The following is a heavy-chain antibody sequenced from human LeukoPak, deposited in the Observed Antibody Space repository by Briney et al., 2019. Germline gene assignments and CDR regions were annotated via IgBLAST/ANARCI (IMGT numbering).Heavy chain of an antibody. Sequence: KASETLSLTCTVSGGSISSYYWSWIRQPPGKGLEWIGYIYYSGSTNYNPSLKSRVTISVDTSKNQFSLKLSSVTAADTAVYYCARHGSSSWYQLRTYYYGMDVWGQGTTVTVSS. CDR2: IYYSGST. CDR3: ARHGSSSWYQLRTYYYGMDV. D-gene: IGHD6-13*01. J-gene: IGHJ6*02. V-gene: IGHV4-59*08. CDR1: GGSISSYY.